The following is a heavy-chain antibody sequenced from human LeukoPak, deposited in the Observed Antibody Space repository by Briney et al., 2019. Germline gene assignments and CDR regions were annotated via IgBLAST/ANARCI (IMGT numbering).Heavy chain of an antibody. V-gene: IGHV5-51*01. J-gene: IGHJ6*04. CDR1: GYSFTSHW. CDR2: IYPGDSDT. Sequence: GASLQISCKGSGYSFTSHWIGWVRQMPGKGLEWMGIIYPGDSDTRYSPSFQGQVTISADKSISTAYLQWSSLKASDTAMYYCARLGHRGYYGMDVWGKGTTVTVSS. CDR3: ARLGHRGYYGMDV.